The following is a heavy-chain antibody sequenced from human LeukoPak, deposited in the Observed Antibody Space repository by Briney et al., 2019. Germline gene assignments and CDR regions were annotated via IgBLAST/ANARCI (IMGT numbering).Heavy chain of an antibody. CDR1: GLSFSRYD. Sequence: GGSLRLSCVASGLSFSRYDMHWVRQAPGKGLEWVAVISDDGRIKIYGDSVKGRLTISRDNSKNTLYLQMNSLRGEDTAVYYCARAAAETGSFKDNWFDPWGQGTLVTVSS. J-gene: IGHJ5*02. CDR3: ARAAAETGSFKDNWFDP. CDR2: ISDDGRIK. V-gene: IGHV3-30*04. D-gene: IGHD3-9*01.